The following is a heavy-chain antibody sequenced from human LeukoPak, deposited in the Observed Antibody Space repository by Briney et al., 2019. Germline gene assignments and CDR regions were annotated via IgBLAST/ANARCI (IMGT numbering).Heavy chain of an antibody. Sequence: ASVKVSCKASGYTFTSYYMHWVRQAPGQGLEWMGIINPSGGSTSYAQKFQGRVTMTRDTSTSTVYMELSSLGSEDTAVYYCARIPIAAAGSPNYYYYGMDVWGQGTTVTVSS. J-gene: IGHJ6*02. V-gene: IGHV1-46*01. CDR1: GYTFTSYY. D-gene: IGHD6-13*01. CDR2: INPSGGST. CDR3: ARIPIAAAGSPNYYYYGMDV.